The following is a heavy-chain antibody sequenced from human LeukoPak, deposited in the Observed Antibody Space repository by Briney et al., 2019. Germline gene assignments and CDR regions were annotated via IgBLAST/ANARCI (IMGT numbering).Heavy chain of an antibody. CDR2: IKQDGSEK. CDR3: ARGAMVRGVRDGKGFDY. V-gene: IGHV3-7*01. Sequence: GGSLRLSCAASGFTFSSYWMSWVRQAPGKGLEWVVNIKQDGSEKYYVDSVKGRFTISRDNAKNSLYLQMNSLRAEDTAVYYCARGAMVRGVRDGKGFDYWGQGTLVSVSS. J-gene: IGHJ4*02. D-gene: IGHD3-10*01. CDR1: GFTFSSYW.